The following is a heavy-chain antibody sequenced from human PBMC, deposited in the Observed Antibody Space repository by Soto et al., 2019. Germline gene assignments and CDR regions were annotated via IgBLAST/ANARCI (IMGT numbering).Heavy chain of an antibody. CDR2: ISASGDGT. Sequence: EAQLLESGGGLVQPGGSLRLSCAASGFTFSSYAMSWVRQAPGKGLEYVSSISASGDGTYFADSVKGRFTISRDNSKNTMYLQMNSLRVKDTAVYYCARTTVTKSRDYWGQGTLVTVSS. D-gene: IGHD4-17*01. J-gene: IGHJ4*02. CDR3: ARTTVTKSRDY. CDR1: GFTFSSYA. V-gene: IGHV3-23*01.